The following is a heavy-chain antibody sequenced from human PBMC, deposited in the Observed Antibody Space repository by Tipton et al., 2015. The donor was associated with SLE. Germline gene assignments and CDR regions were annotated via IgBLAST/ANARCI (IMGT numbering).Heavy chain of an antibody. CDR1: GGSISSYY. J-gene: IGHJ4*02. V-gene: IGHV4-59*08. CDR2: IYYSGST. D-gene: IGHD6-19*01. CDR3: ARHRYSSGQLGY. Sequence: GLVKPSETLSLTCTVSGGSISSYYWSWIRQPPGKGLEWIGYIYYSGSTNYNPSLKSRVTISVDTSKNQFSLKLSSVTAADTAVYYCARHRYSSGQLGYWGQGTLVTVSS.